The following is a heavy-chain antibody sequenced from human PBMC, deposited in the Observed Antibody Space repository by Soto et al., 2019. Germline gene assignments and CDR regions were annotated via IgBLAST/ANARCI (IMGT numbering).Heavy chain of an antibody. D-gene: IGHD5-12*01. Sequence: SEALSVTCAVYGGSFSGYYWSWIRQPPGKGLEWIGEINHSGNTNYNPSLKSRVTISVDTSKNQFSLKLSSVTAADTAVYYCAGLDGYNAYYYGMDVWGQGTTVT. CDR1: GGSFSGYY. V-gene: IGHV4-34*01. CDR2: INHSGNT. J-gene: IGHJ6*02. CDR3: AGLDGYNAYYYGMDV.